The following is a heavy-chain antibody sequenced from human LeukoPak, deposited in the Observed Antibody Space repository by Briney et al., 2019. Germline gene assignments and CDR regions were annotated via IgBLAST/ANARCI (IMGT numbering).Heavy chain of an antibody. Sequence: ASVKVSCKASGSTFTDYYIHWVREAPGHGLEWMGWINPNSGGTNSAQKFQGRVTMTRDTSVSTAYMELSRLRSDDTAVYYCARDHCTSSGCYEYYYYGMDVWGQGTTVTVSS. J-gene: IGHJ6*02. V-gene: IGHV1-2*02. CDR2: INPNSGGT. CDR1: GSTFTDYY. D-gene: IGHD2-2*01. CDR3: ARDHCTSSGCYEYYYYGMDV.